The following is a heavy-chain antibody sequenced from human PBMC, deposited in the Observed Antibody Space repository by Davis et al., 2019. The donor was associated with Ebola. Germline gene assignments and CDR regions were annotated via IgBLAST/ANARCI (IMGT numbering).Heavy chain of an antibody. Sequence: PGGSLRLSCAASGFTFSSYAMHWVRQAPGKGLEWVAVISYDGSNKYYADSVKGRFTISRDYSKNTLYLQMNSLRTEDTAVYYCARDRIGYDPHTFDYWGQGTLVTVSS. J-gene: IGHJ4*02. D-gene: IGHD5-12*01. V-gene: IGHV3-30-3*01. CDR2: ISYDGSNK. CDR1: GFTFSSYA. CDR3: ARDRIGYDPHTFDY.